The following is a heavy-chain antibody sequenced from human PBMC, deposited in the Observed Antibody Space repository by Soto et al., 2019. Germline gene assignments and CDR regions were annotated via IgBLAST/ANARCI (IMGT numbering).Heavy chain of an antibody. D-gene: IGHD4-17*01. CDR3: AKGYGGDYQRYWYFDL. Sequence: QVQLVESGGGVVQPGRSLRLSCAASGFTFSSYGMHWVRQAPGKGLEWVAVISYDGSNKYYADSVKGRFTISRDNSKNTLYLQMNSLRAEDTAVYYCAKGYGGDYQRYWYFDLWGRGTLVTVSS. CDR2: ISYDGSNK. J-gene: IGHJ2*01. CDR1: GFTFSSYG. V-gene: IGHV3-30*18.